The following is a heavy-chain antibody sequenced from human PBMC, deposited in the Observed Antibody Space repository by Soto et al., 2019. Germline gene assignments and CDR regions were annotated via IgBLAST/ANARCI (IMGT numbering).Heavy chain of an antibody. V-gene: IGHV3-33*01. D-gene: IGHD6-13*01. J-gene: IGHJ4*02. Sequence: PGGSLNLSCSASGFTFIIYGMHWVRQAPGKGLEWVAVIWYDVSNKYYADSVKGRFTISRDNSKNTLYLQMNSLRAEDTAVYYCARARYSSSWYFDYWGQGNLVTVSS. CDR3: ARARYSSSWYFDY. CDR1: GFTFIIYG. CDR2: IWYDVSNK.